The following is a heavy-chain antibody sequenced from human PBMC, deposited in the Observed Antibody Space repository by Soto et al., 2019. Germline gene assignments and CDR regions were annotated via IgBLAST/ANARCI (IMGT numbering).Heavy chain of an antibody. CDR1: GGSITSSSYY. CDR3: ARDLWGYCGTDCYPLDV. V-gene: IGHV4-39*02. CDR2: IYYSGST. J-gene: IGHJ6*02. D-gene: IGHD2-21*02. Sequence: SETLSLTCTVSGGSITSSSYYWGWIRQPPGKGLEWIGSIYYSGSTYYNPSLKSRVTISVDTSKNQFSLKLSSVTAADTAVYYCARDLWGYCGTDCYPLDVWGQGTTVT.